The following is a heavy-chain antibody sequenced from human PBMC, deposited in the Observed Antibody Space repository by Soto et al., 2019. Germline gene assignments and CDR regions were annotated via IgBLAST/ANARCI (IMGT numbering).Heavy chain of an antibody. CDR1: GFTFSSYG. J-gene: IGHJ4*02. V-gene: IGHV3-30*18. D-gene: IGHD5-12*01. CDR2: ISYDGSNK. CDR3: AKDVAGATIDDYFDY. Sequence: PGGSLRLSCAASGFTFSSYGMHWVRQAPGKGLEWVTVISYDGSNKYYADSVKGRFTISRDNSKNTLYLQMNSLRAEDTAVYYCAKDVAGATIDDYFDYWGQGTLVTVAS.